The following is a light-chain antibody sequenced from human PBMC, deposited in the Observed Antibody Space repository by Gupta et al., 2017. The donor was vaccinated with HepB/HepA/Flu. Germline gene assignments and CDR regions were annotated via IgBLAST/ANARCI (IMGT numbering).Light chain of an antibody. V-gene: IGLV1-36*01. CDR1: SSNIGNNA. CDR2: SDD. Sequence: QSVLTQPPSVSEAPRQSVTIPCSGSSSNIGNNAVNWYQQLPGKAPKLLIYSDDLLPSGVSDRFSGSKSGTSASLAISGLQSEDEAEYYCAAWDDRLNGYVFGTGTKVSVL. J-gene: IGLJ1*01. CDR3: AAWDDRLNGYV.